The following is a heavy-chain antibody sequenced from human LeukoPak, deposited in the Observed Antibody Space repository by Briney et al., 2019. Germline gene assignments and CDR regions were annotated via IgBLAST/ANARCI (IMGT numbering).Heavy chain of an antibody. Sequence: ASVKVSCKASGYTFTSYGISWVRQAPGQGLEWMGWISAYNGNTNYAQKLQGRVTMTTDTSTSTAYMELRSLRSDDTAVYYCARDHVSGSYFGNNWSDPWGQGTLVTVSS. J-gene: IGHJ5*02. CDR2: ISAYNGNT. CDR3: ARDHVSGSYFGNNWSDP. CDR1: GYTFTSYG. D-gene: IGHD1-26*01. V-gene: IGHV1-18*01.